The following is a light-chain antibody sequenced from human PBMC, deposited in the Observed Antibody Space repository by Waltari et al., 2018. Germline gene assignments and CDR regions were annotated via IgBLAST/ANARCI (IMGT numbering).Light chain of an antibody. CDR1: QSLGTK. CDR3: QQYNLWPWT. Sequence: EIVMTQSPVTLSVSSGERATLPCMASQSLGTKVAWYQQNPGQAPRLLIYGASTRATGIAARFSGSGSGTEFTLTISSLQSEDFAIYYCQQYNLWPWTFDQGTKVDIK. CDR2: GAS. J-gene: IGKJ1*01. V-gene: IGKV3-15*01.